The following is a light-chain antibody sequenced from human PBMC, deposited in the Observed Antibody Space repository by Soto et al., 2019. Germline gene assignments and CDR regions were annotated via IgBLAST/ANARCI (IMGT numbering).Light chain of an antibody. CDR2: GAS. V-gene: IGKV3-20*01. CDR1: QSVSSSY. Sequence: EIVLTQSPGTLSLSPGERATLSCRASQSVSSSYLGWYQQKHGQAPRLLIYGASSRTTGIPDRFSGSGSGTDFTLTISRLDPEDFAVYYCQQYGSSIFTFGPGTKVDIK. J-gene: IGKJ3*01. CDR3: QQYGSSIFT.